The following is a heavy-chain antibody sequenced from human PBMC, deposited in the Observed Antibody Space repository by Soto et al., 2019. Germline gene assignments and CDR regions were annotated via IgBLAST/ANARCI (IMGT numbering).Heavy chain of an antibody. CDR2: NVSVCCTGWDNT. CDR1: GFAFSDYT. Sequence: GGSLRLSCSASGFAFSDYTMGWVRLTPGKGLEWASANVSVCCTGWDNTAYEESVTGRFTISRDNSQNMLLLQMNSLGVEDVAIYFCASDRQPDGIWSFDFWGRGAQVTVSS. D-gene: IGHD2-15*01. J-gene: IGHJ4*01. V-gene: IGHV3-23*01. CDR3: ASDRQPDGIWSFDF.